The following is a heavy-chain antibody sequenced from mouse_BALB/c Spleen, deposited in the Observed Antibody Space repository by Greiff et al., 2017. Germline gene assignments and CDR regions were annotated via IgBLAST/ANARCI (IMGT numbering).Heavy chain of an antibody. D-gene: IGHD1-1*01. CDR2: ISYSGST. Sequence: DVQLQESGPGLVKPSQSLSLTCTVTGYSITSDYAWNWIRQFPGNKLEWMGYISYSGSTSYNPSLKSRISITRDTSKNQFFLQLNSVTTEDTATYYCARSYGFAYWGQGTLVTVSA. CDR3: ARSYGFAY. V-gene: IGHV3-2*02. J-gene: IGHJ3*01. CDR1: GYSITSDYA.